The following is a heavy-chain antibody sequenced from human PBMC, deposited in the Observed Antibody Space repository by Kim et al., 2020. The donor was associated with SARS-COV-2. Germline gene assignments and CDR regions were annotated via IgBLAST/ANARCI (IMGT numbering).Heavy chain of an antibody. CDR3: ARDIGVAGMDNWFDP. Sequence: GGSLRLSCAASGFTFSDYYMSWIRQAPGKGLEWVSYISSSGSTIYYADSVKGRFTISRDNAKNSLYLQRNSLRAEDTAVYYCARDIGVAGMDNWFDPWGQGTLVTVSS. J-gene: IGHJ5*02. V-gene: IGHV3-11*01. D-gene: IGHD6-19*01. CDR1: GFTFSDYY. CDR2: ISSSGSTI.